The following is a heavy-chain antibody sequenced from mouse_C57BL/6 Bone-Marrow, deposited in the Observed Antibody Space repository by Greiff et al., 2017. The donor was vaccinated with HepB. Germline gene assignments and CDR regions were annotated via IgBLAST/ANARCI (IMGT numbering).Heavy chain of an antibody. V-gene: IGHV5-4*01. CDR1: GFTFRSYA. CDR3: AREEGASY. D-gene: IGHD6-1*01. J-gene: IGHJ2*01. CDR2: ISDGGSYT. Sequence: EVQLPQSGGGLVKPGGSLKLSCAASGFTFRSYAMSWVRQTPEKRLEWVATISDGGSYTYYPDNVKGRFTISRDNAKNNLYLQMSHLKSEDTAMYYCAREEGASYWGQGTTLTVSS.